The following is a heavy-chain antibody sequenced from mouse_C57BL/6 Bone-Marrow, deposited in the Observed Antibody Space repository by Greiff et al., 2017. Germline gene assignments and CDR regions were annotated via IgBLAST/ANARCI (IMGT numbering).Heavy chain of an antibody. J-gene: IGHJ2*01. Sequence: EVNVVESGGGLVQPKGSLKLSCAASGFSFNTYAMNWVRQAPGKGLEWVARIRSKSNNYATYYADSVKDRFTISRDDSESMLYLQMNNLKTEDTAMYYCVRQGTRRYFDYWGQGTTLTVSS. V-gene: IGHV10-1*01. CDR3: VRQGTRRYFDY. CDR2: IRSKSNNYAT. D-gene: IGHD3-3*01. CDR1: GFSFNTYA.